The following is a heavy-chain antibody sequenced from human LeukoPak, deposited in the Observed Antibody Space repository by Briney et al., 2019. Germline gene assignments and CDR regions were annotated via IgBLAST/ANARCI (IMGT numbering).Heavy chain of an antibody. CDR2: IIPIFGTA. D-gene: IGHD3-10*01. Sequence: SVKVSCKASGGTFSSYAISWVRQAPGQGLEWMGGIIPIFGTANYAQKFQGRVTITADESTSTAYMELSSLRSDDTAVYYCARDVKKWFGEALGTFDIWGPGTMVTVSS. V-gene: IGHV1-69*13. J-gene: IGHJ3*02. CDR1: GGTFSSYA. CDR3: ARDVKKWFGEALGTFDI.